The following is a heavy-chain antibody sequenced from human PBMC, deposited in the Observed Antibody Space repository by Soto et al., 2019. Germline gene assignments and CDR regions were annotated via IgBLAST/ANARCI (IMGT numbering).Heavy chain of an antibody. CDR2: FDPEDGET. D-gene: IGHD2-15*01. CDR1: GYTLTELS. Sequence: ASVKVSCKVSGYTLTELSMHWVRQAPGKGLEWMGGFDPEDGETIYAQKFQGRVTMTEDTSTDTAYMELSSLRSEDTAVYYCATDSSTGYSRWFDPWGQGTLVTVSS. V-gene: IGHV1-24*01. CDR3: ATDSSTGYSRWFDP. J-gene: IGHJ5*02.